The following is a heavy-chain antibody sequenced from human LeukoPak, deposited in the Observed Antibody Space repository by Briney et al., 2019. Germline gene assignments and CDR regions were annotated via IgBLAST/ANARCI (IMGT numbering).Heavy chain of an antibody. V-gene: IGHV1-2*02. CDR2: INPNSGGT. J-gene: IGHJ4*02. CDR3: ARDHRAYTAMVTWFDY. CDR1: GYTFTGYY. D-gene: IGHD5-18*01. Sequence: ASVKVSCKASGYTFTGYYMHWVRQAPGPGLEWMGWINPNSGGTNYAQKFQGRVTMTRDTSISTAYMELSRLRSDDTAVYYCARDHRAYTAMVTWFDYWGQGTLVTVSS.